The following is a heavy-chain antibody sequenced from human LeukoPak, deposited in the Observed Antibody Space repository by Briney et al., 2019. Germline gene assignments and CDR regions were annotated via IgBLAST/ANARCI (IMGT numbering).Heavy chain of an antibody. CDR2: IIPIFGSA. V-gene: IGHV1-69*05. J-gene: IGHJ4*02. CDR1: GGTFSSYA. Sequence: AWVKVSCKASGGTFSSYAISWVRQAPGQGLEWMGRIIPIFGSANYAQKFQGRVTITTDESTSTAYMELSSLRSEDTAVYYCARDGGARSSGYDHGGFDYWGQGTLVTVSS. CDR3: ARDGGARSSGYDHGGFDY. D-gene: IGHD5-12*01.